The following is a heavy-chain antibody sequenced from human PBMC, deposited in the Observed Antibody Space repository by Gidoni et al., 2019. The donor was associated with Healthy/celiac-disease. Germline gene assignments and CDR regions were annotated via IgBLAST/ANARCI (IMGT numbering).Heavy chain of an antibody. CDR1: GFTFSSYG. CDR3: ARDWGTTVTTFFFDY. CDR2: IWYDGSNK. J-gene: IGHJ4*02. Sequence: QVQLVESGGGVVQPGRSLRLSCAASGFTFSSYGMHWVRQAPGKGLEWVAVIWYDGSNKYYADSVKGRFTISRDNSKNTLYLQMNSLRAEDTAVYYCARDWGTTVTTFFFDYWGQGTLVTVSS. D-gene: IGHD4-17*01. V-gene: IGHV3-33*01.